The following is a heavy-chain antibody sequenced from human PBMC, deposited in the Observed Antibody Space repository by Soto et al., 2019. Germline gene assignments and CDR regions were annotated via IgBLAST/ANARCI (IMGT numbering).Heavy chain of an antibody. Sequence: PGGSLRLSCAASGFTFSTYYMAWVRQAPGKGLEWVSVISGNAIGLYYAYSVKGRFTISREDSENTLYLQMNNVRAEDTALYYCEKDTGYSYGSLVSFDLWGQGTMVTVSS. CDR2: ISGNAIGL. CDR3: EKDTGYSYGSLVSFDL. CDR1: GFTFSTYY. V-gene: IGHV3-23*01. D-gene: IGHD5-18*01. J-gene: IGHJ3*01.